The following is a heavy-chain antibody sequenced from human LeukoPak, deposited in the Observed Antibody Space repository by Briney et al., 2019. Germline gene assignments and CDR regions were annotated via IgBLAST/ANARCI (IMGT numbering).Heavy chain of an antibody. Sequence: GGSLRLSCAASGFXFDNYAISWVRQAPGKGLEWVSGVSDGAGRTSYADSVTGRFTISRDNARGILYLQMNSLRAEDTAVYYCAKDVCNGAGCHFFDYWGQGTVVTVSS. CDR1: GFXFDNYA. D-gene: IGHD2-15*01. J-gene: IGHJ4*02. CDR2: VSDGAGRT. CDR3: AKDVCNGAGCHFFDY. V-gene: IGHV3-23*01.